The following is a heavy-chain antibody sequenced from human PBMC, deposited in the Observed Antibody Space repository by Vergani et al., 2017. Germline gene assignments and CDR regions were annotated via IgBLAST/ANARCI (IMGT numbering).Heavy chain of an antibody. D-gene: IGHD2-8*01. Sequence: QVQLQESGPGLVKPSQTLSLTCTVSGGSISSGDYYWSWIRQPPGKGLEWIGYIYYSGSTYYNPSLKSRVTISVDTSKNQFSLKLSSVTAADTAVYYCAIMGGDDEGDAFRIGYFDSWVPGILVTVSS. CDR3: AIMGGDDEGDAFRIGYFDS. V-gene: IGHV4-30-4*08. CDR2: IYYSGST. CDR1: GGSISSGDYY. J-gene: IGHJ4*02.